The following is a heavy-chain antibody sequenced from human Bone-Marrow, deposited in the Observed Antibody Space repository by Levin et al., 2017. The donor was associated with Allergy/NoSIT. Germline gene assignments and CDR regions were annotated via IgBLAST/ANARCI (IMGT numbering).Heavy chain of an antibody. D-gene: IGHD6-13*01. J-gene: IGHJ4*02. CDR3: AKIVSGLSSSWPPHNY. V-gene: IGHV3-21*01. CDR1: GLSFSSYS. Sequence: SCAASGLSFSSYSMNWVRQAPGKGLEWVSSISISSNYIYYADSVKGRFTISRDNAKNSLYLQMNSLRGEDTAVYYCAKIVSGLSSSWPPHNYWGQGTLVTVSS. CDR2: ISISSNYI.